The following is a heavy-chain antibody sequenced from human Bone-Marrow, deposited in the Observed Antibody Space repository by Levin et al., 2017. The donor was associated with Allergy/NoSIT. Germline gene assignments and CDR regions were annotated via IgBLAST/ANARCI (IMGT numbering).Heavy chain of an antibody. CDR1: GGTFSSDA. J-gene: IGHJ4*01. CDR3: AKDGSGSSVWVGPYFFDL. D-gene: IGHD6-19*01. CDR2: IIPITDMS. Sequence: SVKVSCKASGGTFSSDAISWVRQAPGQGLEWMGRIIPITDMSNHAQKFRGRVTITADRSTSTAFMELSSLRSEDTAVYFCAKDGSGSSVWVGPYFFDLWGHGTLVTVSS. V-gene: IGHV1-69*04.